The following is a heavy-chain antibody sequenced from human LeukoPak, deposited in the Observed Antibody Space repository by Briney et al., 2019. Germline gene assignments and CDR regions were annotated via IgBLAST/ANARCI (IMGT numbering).Heavy chain of an antibody. J-gene: IGHJ4*02. D-gene: IGHD6-19*01. CDR1: GGSISSYY. V-gene: IGHV4-59*01. Sequence: SETLSLTCTVSGGSISSYYWSWIQQPPGKGLEWIGYIYYSGSTNYNPSLKSRVTISVDTSKNQFSLKLSSVTAADTAVYYCARLVGYSSGWSYFDYWGQGTLVTVSS. CDR2: IYYSGST. CDR3: ARLVGYSSGWSYFDY.